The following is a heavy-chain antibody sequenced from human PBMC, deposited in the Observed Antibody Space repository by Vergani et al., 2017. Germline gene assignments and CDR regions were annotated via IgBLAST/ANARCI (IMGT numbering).Heavy chain of an antibody. D-gene: IGHD5-12*01. CDR2: ISGSGGST. CDR1: GFTFNHYA. J-gene: IGHJ6*02. V-gene: IGHV3-23*01. CDR3: AKSNPRNSGYDYLYYYHAMDV. Sequence: EVQLLESGGDLVQPGGSLRLSCAASGFTFNHYAMNWVRQAPGKGLEWVSGISGSGGSTYYAGSVKGRFTISRDSSKTKLYLQMNSLSAGDTAVYYCAKSNPRNSGYDYLYYYHAMDVWGQGTTVTVSS.